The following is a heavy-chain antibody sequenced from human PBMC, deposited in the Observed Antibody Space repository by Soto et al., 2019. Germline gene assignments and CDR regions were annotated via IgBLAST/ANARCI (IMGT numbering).Heavy chain of an antibody. J-gene: IGHJ6*02. V-gene: IGHV4-61*01. CDR2: IYYSGST. D-gene: IGHD6-6*01. CDR3: ARDGLGWGYSSSDSGMDV. Sequence: SETLSLTXTVSGGSVSSGSYYWSWIRQPPGKGLEWIGYIYYSGSTNYNPSLKSRVTISVDASKNQFSLKLSSVTAADTAVYYCARDGLGWGYSSSDSGMDVWGQGTTVTVSS. CDR1: GGSVSSGSYY.